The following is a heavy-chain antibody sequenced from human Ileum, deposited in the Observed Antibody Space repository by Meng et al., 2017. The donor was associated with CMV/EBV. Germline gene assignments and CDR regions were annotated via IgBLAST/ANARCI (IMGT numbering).Heavy chain of an antibody. CDR2: INVDGSET. Sequence: GGSLRLSCAASGFTFSSFWMSWVRQAPGKGLEWVANINVDGSETYYVDSLKGRFTISRDISKNTLYLQMNSLRDEDTAVYYCIKNTIFGAVTSGGMDVWGRGTTVTVSS. D-gene: IGHD3-3*01. V-gene: IGHV3-7*01. CDR3: IKNTIFGAVTSGGMDV. J-gene: IGHJ6*02. CDR1: GFTFSSFW.